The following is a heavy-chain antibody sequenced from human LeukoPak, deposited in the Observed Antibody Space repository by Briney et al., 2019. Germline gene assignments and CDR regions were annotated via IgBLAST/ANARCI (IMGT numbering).Heavy chain of an antibody. CDR3: AKEGAILRGYSVTFFDY. CDR1: GFTFSSYG. Sequence: GGSLRLSCAASGFTFSSYGMHWVRQAPAKGLERVAFISYDGSNKYYAESVKGRFTISRDNSKNTLYLQMNSLRAEDTAVYYCAKEGAILRGYSVTFFDYWGQGTLVTVSS. J-gene: IGHJ4*02. V-gene: IGHV3-30*18. CDR2: ISYDGSNK. D-gene: IGHD5/OR15-5a*01.